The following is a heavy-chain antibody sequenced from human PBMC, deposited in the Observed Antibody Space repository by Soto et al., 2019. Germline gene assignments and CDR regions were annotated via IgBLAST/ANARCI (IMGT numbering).Heavy chain of an antibody. CDR2: IYYSGST. J-gene: IGHJ4*02. CDR1: GGSIISYY. Sequence: SETLSLTCTVSGGSIISYYWSWIREPPGKGLEWIGYIYYSGSTNYNPSLKSRVTISIDRSKNQFSLKLSSVTAAHTAVYYCTSVPDSWGQGILVTVSS. V-gene: IGHV4-59*12. D-gene: IGHD2-2*01. CDR3: TSVPDS.